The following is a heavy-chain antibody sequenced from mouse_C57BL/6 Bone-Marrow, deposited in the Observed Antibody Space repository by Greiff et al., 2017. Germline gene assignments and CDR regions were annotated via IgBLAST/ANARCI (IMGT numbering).Heavy chain of an antibody. Sequence: QVHVKQSGAELVRPGASVTLSCKASGYTFTDYEMHWVKQTPVHGLEWIGAIDPETGGTAYNQKFKGKAILTADKSSSTAYMELRSLTSEDSAVYCCTSSGGTVGYWGQGTTLTVSS. J-gene: IGHJ2*01. D-gene: IGHD3-1*01. CDR3: TSSGGTVGY. CDR2: IDPETGGT. CDR1: GYTFTDYE. V-gene: IGHV1-15*01.